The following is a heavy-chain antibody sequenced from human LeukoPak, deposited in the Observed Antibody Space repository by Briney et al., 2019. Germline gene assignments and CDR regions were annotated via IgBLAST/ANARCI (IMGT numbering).Heavy chain of an antibody. D-gene: IGHD3-10*01. Sequence: GESLKISCKGSGYSLTSYWIGWVRQMPGKGLEWMGIIYPGDSDTRYSPSFQGQVTISADKSISTAYLQWSSLKASDTAMYYCARVNSKRSMVRVVLVYYYYGMDVWGQGTTVTVSS. CDR2: IYPGDSDT. CDR3: ARVNSKRSMVRVVLVYYYYGMDV. CDR1: GYSLTSYW. J-gene: IGHJ6*02. V-gene: IGHV5-51*01.